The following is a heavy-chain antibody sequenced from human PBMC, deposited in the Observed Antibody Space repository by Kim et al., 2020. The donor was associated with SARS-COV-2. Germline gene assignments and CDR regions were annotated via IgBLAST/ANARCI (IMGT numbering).Heavy chain of an antibody. Sequence: ASVKVSCKASGYTFTGYYMHWVRQAPGQGLEWMGWINPNSGGTNYAQKFQGWVTMTRDTSISTAYMELSRLRSDDTAVYYWARVVPDSSATGGYYYYGMDVWGQGTTVTVSS. CDR1: GYTFTGYY. V-gene: IGHV1-2*04. CDR2: INPNSGGT. D-gene: IGHD3-22*01. CDR3: ARVVPDSSATGGYYYYGMDV. J-gene: IGHJ6*02.